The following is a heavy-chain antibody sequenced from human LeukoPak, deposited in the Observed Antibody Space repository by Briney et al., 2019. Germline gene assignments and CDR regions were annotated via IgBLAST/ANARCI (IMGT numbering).Heavy chain of an antibody. D-gene: IGHD5-18*01. V-gene: IGHV1-18*01. J-gene: IGHJ4*02. CDR1: GYTFTSYG. Sequence: ASVKVSCKASGYTFTSYGISWVRQAPGQGLEWMGWISTYNANTNYAQRLQGRVTMTTDTSTSTAYMELRSLRSDDTAVYYCARAVKDTVMDPDYWGQGTLVTVSS. CDR3: ARAVKDTVMDPDY. CDR2: ISTYNANT.